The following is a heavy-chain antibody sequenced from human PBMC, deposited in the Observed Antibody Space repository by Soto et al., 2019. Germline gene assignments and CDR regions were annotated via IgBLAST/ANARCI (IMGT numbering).Heavy chain of an antibody. Sequence: SVKVSCKASGGTFSSYAISWVRQAPGQGLEWMGGIIPIFGTANYAQKFQGRVTITADKSTSTAYMELSSLRSEDTALYYCQVVGGVIVTSFDYWGQGTLVTVSS. CDR3: QVVGGVIVTSFDY. CDR2: IIPIFGTA. V-gene: IGHV1-69*06. D-gene: IGHD3-16*02. CDR1: GGTFSSYA. J-gene: IGHJ4*02.